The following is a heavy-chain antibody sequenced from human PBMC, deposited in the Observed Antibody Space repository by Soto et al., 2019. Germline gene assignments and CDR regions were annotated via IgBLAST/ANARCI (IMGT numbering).Heavy chain of an antibody. D-gene: IGHD3-3*01. V-gene: IGHV3-30-3*01. CDR2: ISYDGSNK. CDR1: GFTFSSYA. Sequence: LRLSCAASGFTFSSYAMHWVRQAPGKGLEWVAVISYDGSNKYYADSVKGRFTISRDNSKNTLYLQMNSLRAEDTAVYYCARDSNYDFWSGTHYGMDVWGQGTTVTVSS. CDR3: ARDSNYDFWSGTHYGMDV. J-gene: IGHJ6*02.